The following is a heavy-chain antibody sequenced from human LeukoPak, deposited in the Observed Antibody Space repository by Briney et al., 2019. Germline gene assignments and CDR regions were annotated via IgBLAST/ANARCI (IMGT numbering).Heavy chain of an antibody. D-gene: IGHD2-15*01. V-gene: IGHV4-59*01. CDR2: ICYSGST. CDR3: ARAGIVNWVDP. J-gene: IGHJ5*02. Sequence: SETLSLTCTVSGGSISSYYWSWIRQPPGKGLEWIGYICYSGSTNYNPSLKGRVTISVDTSKNQFSLKLSSVTAADTAVYYCARAGIVNWVDPWGQGTLVTVSS. CDR1: GGSISSYY.